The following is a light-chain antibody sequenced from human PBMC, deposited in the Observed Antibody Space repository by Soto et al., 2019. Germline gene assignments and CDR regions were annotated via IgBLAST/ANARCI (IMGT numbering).Light chain of an antibody. CDR1: QSINNL. J-gene: IGKJ1*01. Sequence: DIQMTQSPSTLSASVVDIVTITFLASQSINNLLAWYQEKPGKAPKLLIYKASSLESGVPSKFSGSGSGTEFTLTISSLQPDDFATYYCQQYHTYSWTFGQGTKVDI. V-gene: IGKV1-5*03. CDR3: QQYHTYSWT. CDR2: KAS.